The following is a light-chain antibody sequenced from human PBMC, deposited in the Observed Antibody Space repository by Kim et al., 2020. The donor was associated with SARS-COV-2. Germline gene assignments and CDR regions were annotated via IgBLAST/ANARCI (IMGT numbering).Light chain of an antibody. CDR2: SHS. J-gene: IGLJ3*02. CDR3: NSRVSSGDHVV. CDR1: TLRTYA. V-gene: IGLV3-19*01. Sequence: AVGQTVRITFQGATLRTYAVRWYQQMPGQAPLTVVHSHSGRPSGIPDRFSGSISGDTASLTITGAQAGDEAVYYCNSRVSSGDHVVFGGGTQLTVL.